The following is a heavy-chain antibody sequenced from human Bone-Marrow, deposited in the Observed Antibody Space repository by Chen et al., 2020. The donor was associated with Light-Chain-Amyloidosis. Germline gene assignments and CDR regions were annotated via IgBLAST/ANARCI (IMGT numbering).Heavy chain of an antibody. CDR3: ARHIVWGAPDY. CDR1: GFTFSDYW. J-gene: IGHJ4*02. D-gene: IGHD3-16*01. CDR2: IKQDTSEK. Sequence: EVQLVESGGGLVQPGGSLRLSCAASGFTFSDYWMSWVRQAPGKGLEWVANIKQDTSEKYYVDSVKGRFTISRDNAKDSLYLKMSSLRAEDTAMYYCARHIVWGAPDYWGQGTLVTVSS. V-gene: IGHV3-7*03.